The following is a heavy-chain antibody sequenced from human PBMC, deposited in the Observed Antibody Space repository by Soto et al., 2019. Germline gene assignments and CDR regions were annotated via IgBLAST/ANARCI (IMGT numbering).Heavy chain of an antibody. J-gene: IGHJ4*02. Sequence: QVQLVESGGGLVKPGGSLRLSCAASGFTFSDYYMSRIRQAPGKGLEWVSYISTSSTYTKYTDSVKGRFNISRDNAQNSLYLQMNSLRAEDTAVYYCASYSSGWYYFDYWGQGTLVTVSS. CDR2: ISTSSTYT. V-gene: IGHV3-11*05. CDR3: ASYSSGWYYFDY. D-gene: IGHD6-19*01. CDR1: GFTFSDYY.